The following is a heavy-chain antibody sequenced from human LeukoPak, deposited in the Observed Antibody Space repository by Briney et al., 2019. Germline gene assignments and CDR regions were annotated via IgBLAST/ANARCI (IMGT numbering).Heavy chain of an antibody. J-gene: IGHJ4*02. D-gene: IGHD2-15*01. CDR2: IFYTGDT. Sequence: SETLSLTCSVSGGSITDSYWSWIRQPPGKGLEWIGYIFYTGDTNSNPSLKSRVTVSLDTSKNQFSLRLTSATAADTAVYYCARHPFATPFDYWGLGILVTVSS. CDR1: GGSITDSY. CDR3: ARHPFATPFDY. V-gene: IGHV4-59*08.